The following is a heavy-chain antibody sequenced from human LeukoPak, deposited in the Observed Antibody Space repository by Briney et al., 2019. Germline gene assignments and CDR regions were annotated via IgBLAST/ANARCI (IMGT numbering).Heavy chain of an antibody. Sequence: SETLSLTCTVSGGSISSYYWSWIRQPPGKGLEWIGSIYYSGTTYYNPSLKSRVIMSVDTSRNQFSLNFTSLTATDTTVYYCARRAVAGTAAFDIWGQGTRVTVSS. J-gene: IGHJ3*02. CDR1: GGSISSYY. D-gene: IGHD6-19*01. CDR3: ARRAVAGTAAFDI. CDR2: IYYSGTT. V-gene: IGHV4-59*04.